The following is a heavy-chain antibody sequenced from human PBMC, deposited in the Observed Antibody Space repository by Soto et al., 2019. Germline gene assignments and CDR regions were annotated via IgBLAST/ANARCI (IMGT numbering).Heavy chain of an antibody. CDR3: ARDTYYYDSSGAGFDY. Sequence: SQTLSLTCAISGDSVSSNSAACNWIRQSPSRGLEWLGRTYYRSKWYNDYAVSVKSRITINPDTSKNQFSLQLNSVTPEDTAVYYCARDTYYYDSSGAGFDYWGQGTLVTVSS. V-gene: IGHV6-1*01. D-gene: IGHD3-22*01. J-gene: IGHJ4*02. CDR1: GDSVSSNSAA. CDR2: TYYRSKWYN.